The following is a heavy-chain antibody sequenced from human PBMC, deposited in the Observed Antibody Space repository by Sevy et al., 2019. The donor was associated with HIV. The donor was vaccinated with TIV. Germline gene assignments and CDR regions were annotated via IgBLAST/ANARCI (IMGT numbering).Heavy chain of an antibody. CDR3: ATSRSGYFYSSGYYVY. Sequence: GESLKTSRQGPGYSFTSHWIGWVRHMPGKGLEWMGIIYPEDSESRYSTSVQGQVTFPADKSIGTAYLQWSGLKASDTAMYYCATSRSGYFYSSGYYVYWGQGTLVTVSS. D-gene: IGHD3-22*01. CDR2: IYPEDSES. CDR1: GYSFTSHW. J-gene: IGHJ4*02. V-gene: IGHV5-51*01.